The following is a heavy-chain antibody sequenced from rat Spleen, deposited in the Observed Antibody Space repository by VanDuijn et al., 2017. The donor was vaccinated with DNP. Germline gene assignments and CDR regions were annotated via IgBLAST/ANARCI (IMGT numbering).Heavy chain of an antibody. CDR1: GLTFNNYW. CDR2: ITGSGGNT. CDR3: TTDFERGY. Sequence: EVQLVESGGGLVQPGRSLKLSCVASGLTFNNYWMAWIRQVPGKGLEWVASITGSGGNTYHPDSVKGRFTISRDNAKSILYLQMDSLRSEDTATFYCTTDFERGYWGQGVMVTVSS. J-gene: IGHJ2*01. D-gene: IGHD1-11*01. V-gene: IGHV5-31*01.